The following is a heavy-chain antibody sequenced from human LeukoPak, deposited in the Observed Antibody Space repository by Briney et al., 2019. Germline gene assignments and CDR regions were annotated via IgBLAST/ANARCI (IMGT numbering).Heavy chain of an antibody. CDR2: ISSGGTT. J-gene: IGHJ4*02. CDR1: GGSISNPNYH. V-gene: IGHV4-39*01. Sequence: SETLSLTCTVSGGSISNPNYHWAWIRQPPGEGLEWIGSISSGGTTSYNPSLQSRVTISVDASKNQFSLMVTSVTAADTAVYYCARRGDRSWGAQLDYWGQGALVTVSS. CDR3: ARRGDRSWGAQLDY. D-gene: IGHD1-26*01.